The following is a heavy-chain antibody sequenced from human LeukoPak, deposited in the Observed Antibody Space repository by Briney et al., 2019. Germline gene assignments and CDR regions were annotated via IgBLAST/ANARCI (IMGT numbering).Heavy chain of an antibody. J-gene: IGHJ6*02. CDR2: INSDGSST. D-gene: IGHD3-3*01. CDR3: AREYYDFWSGYYYYYYGMDV. V-gene: IGHV3-74*01. CDR1: GFTFSSDW. Sequence: GGSLRLSCAASGFTFSSDWMHWVRQAPGKGLVWVSRINSDGSSTSYADSVKGRFTISRDNAKNTLYLQMNSLRAEDTAVYYCAREYYDFWSGYYYYYYGMDVWGQGTTVTVSS.